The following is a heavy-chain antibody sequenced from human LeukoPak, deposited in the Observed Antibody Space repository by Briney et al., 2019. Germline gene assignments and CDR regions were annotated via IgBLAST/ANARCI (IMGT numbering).Heavy chain of an antibody. CDR1: GFTFSSYS. V-gene: IGHV3-21*01. D-gene: IGHD6-19*01. Sequence: GGSLRLSCAASGFTFSSYSMNWVRQAPGKGLEWVSSTSSSSSYIYYADSVKGRFTISRDNAMNSLYLQMNSLRAEDTAAYYCARSPFLTAVAATAPRYYYYYGMDVWGKGTTVTVSS. CDR3: ARSPFLTAVAATAPRYYYYYGMDV. J-gene: IGHJ6*04. CDR2: TSSSSSYI.